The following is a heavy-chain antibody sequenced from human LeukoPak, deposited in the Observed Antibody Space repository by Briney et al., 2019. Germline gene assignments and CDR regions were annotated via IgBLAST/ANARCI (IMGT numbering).Heavy chain of an antibody. CDR3: ARGGYGDYLRDTDY. V-gene: IGHV3-33*01. J-gene: IGHJ4*02. Sequence: GGSLRLSCAASGFTFSSYGMHWVRQAPGKGLEWVAVIWYDGSNKYYADSVKGRFTISRDNSKNTLYLQMNSLRAEDTAVYYCARGGYGDYLRDTDYWGQGALVTVSS. D-gene: IGHD4-17*01. CDR1: GFTFSSYG. CDR2: IWYDGSNK.